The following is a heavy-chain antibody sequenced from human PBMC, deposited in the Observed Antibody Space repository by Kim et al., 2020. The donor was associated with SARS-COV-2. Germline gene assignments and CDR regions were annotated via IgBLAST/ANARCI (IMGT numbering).Heavy chain of an antibody. V-gene: IGHV3-23*01. CDR3: AKDLTRISSAFDM. CDR1: GFTFSSYA. Sequence: GGSLRLSCAASGFTFSSYALSWVRQAPGKGLEWVSGITGSGGSTYYADSVNGRFTISRDNSKNTLYLQMNSLRAEDTAVYYCAKDLTRISSAFDMWGQGTMVAVSS. J-gene: IGHJ3*02. CDR2: ITGSGGST.